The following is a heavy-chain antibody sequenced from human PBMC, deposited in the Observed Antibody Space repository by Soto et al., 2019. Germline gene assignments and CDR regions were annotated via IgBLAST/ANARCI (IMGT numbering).Heavy chain of an antibody. V-gene: IGHV1-69*01. Sequence: QVQLVQSGAEVKKPGSSVKVSCKASGGTFSSYAISWVRQAPGQGLEWMGGIIPIFGTANYAQKFQGRVTITADESTSTANMELSSLRSEDTAVYYCARALTFASIAVAGTKNYYYYGMDVWGQGTTVTVSS. D-gene: IGHD6-19*01. CDR3: ARALTFASIAVAGTKNYYYYGMDV. CDR2: IIPIFGTA. CDR1: GGTFSSYA. J-gene: IGHJ6*02.